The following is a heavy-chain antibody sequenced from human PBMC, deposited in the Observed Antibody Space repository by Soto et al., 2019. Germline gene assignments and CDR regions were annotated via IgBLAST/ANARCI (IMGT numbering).Heavy chain of an antibody. CDR1: GFTFSSYA. V-gene: IGHV3-30*14. J-gene: IGHJ4*02. CDR2: ISYDGSNK. Sequence: QVQLVESGGGVVQPGRSLRLSCAASGFTFSSYAMHWVRQAPGKGLEWVAVISYDGSNKYYADSVKGRFTISRDNSKNSLYRQMNSLRAEDTDVYYCARYPAGYSGYDASLDYWGQGTLVTVSS. D-gene: IGHD5-12*01. CDR3: ARYPAGYSGYDASLDY.